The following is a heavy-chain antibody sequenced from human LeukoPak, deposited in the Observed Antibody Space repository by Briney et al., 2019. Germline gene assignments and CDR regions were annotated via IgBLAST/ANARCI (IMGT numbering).Heavy chain of an antibody. CDR2: IYHSGSA. CDR3: ARDPTFGYSSS. J-gene: IGHJ4*02. CDR1: GGSISSGGYY. Sequence: SETLSLTCTVSGGSISSGGYYWSWIRQPPGKGLEWIGYIYHSGSAYYNPSLKSRVTISVDRSKNQFSLKLSSVTAADTAVYYCARDPTFGYSSSWGQGTLVTVSS. D-gene: IGHD6-13*01. V-gene: IGHV4-30-2*01.